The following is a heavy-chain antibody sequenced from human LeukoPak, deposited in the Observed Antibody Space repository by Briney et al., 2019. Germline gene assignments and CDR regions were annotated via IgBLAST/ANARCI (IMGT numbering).Heavy chain of an antibody. D-gene: IGHD5-12*01. V-gene: IGHV4-59*01. J-gene: IGHJ6*02. CDR2: IYYSGST. CDR1: GGSISSYY. CDR3: AREKGSGYGYGMDV. Sequence: PSETLSLTCTVSGGSISSYYWSWIRQPPGKGLEWIGYIYYSGSTNYNPSLKSRVTISLDTSKNQFSLQLSSVTAADTAVYYCAREKGSGYGYGMDVWGQGTTVTVSS.